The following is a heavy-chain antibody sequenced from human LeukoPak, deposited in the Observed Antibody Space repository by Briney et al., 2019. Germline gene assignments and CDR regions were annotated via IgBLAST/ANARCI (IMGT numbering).Heavy chain of an antibody. V-gene: IGHV3-53*01. CDR3: AKVPTWGYYDSSGYGDY. CDR1: GFTVSSNY. D-gene: IGHD3-22*01. CDR2: IYSGGST. Sequence: GGSLRLSCAASGFTVSSNYMSWVRQAPGKGLEWVSVIYSGGSTYYADSVKGRFTISRDNSKNTLYLQMNSLRAEDTAVYYCAKVPTWGYYDSSGYGDYWGQGTLVTVSS. J-gene: IGHJ4*02.